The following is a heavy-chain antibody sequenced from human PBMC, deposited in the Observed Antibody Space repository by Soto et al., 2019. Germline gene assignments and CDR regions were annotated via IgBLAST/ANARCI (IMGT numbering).Heavy chain of an antibody. Sequence: QVQLVQSGAEVKKPGTSVKVSCKASGYSFATYAIHWVRQAPGQGLEWMGWINPATGNTEYSDKFQDRVTFTRDTSGTTAYMELRGLRSEDTAVYYCARRYKSAGWLEPWGQGTLVTVSS. CDR3: ARRYKSAGWLEP. CDR1: GYSFATYA. D-gene: IGHD1-1*01. J-gene: IGHJ5*02. CDR2: INPATGNT. V-gene: IGHV1-3*01.